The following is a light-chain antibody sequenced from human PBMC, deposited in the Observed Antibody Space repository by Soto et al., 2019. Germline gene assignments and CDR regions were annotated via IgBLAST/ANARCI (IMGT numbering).Light chain of an antibody. CDR1: SSDVGAYDY. V-gene: IGLV2-14*01. J-gene: IGLJ2*01. Sequence: QSVLTQPAAVSGSPGQSITISCTGSSSDVGAYDYVSWYQQHPGKAPKLMIYEVTNRPSGVSNRFSGSKSGNTASLTISGLQAVDEADYYCSSYTSRSNLVFGGGTKLTVL. CDR3: SSYTSRSNLV. CDR2: EVT.